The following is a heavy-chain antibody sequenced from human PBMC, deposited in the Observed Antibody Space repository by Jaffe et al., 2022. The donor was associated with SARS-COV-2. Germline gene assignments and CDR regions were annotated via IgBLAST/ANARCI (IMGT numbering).Heavy chain of an antibody. Sequence: EVQLVESGGGLVQPGGSLRLSCAASGLIVSSNYMSWVRQAPGKGLEWVSVIYSGGSRYYGDSVKGRFTISRDDSKNTLYLQMDSLRAEDTAVYYCARMGGYREGLDCWGQGTLVTVSS. D-gene: IGHD3-16*02. CDR2: IYSGGSR. V-gene: IGHV3-66*02. J-gene: IGHJ4*02. CDR3: ARMGGYREGLDC. CDR1: GLIVSSNY.